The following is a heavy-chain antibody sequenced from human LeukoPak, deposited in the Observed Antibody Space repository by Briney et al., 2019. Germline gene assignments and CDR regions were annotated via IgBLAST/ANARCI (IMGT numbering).Heavy chain of an antibody. J-gene: IGHJ4*02. CDR2: IIPIFGTA. CDR1: GGTFSSYA. D-gene: IGHD1-26*01. V-gene: IGHV1-69*05. CDR3: ARNVKMEGGSSDY. Sequence: ASVKVSCKASGGTFSSYAISWVRQAPGQGLEWMGGIIPIFGTANYAQKFQGRVIMTRNTSISTAYMELSSLRSEDTAVYYCARNVKMEGGSSDYWGQGTLVTVSS.